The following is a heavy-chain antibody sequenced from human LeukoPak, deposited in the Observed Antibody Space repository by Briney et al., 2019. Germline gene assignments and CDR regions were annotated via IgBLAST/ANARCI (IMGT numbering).Heavy chain of an antibody. Sequence: GASVKVSCKASGGTFSSYAISWVRQAPGQGLEWMGGIIPIFGTANYAQKFQGRVTITTDESTSTAYMELSSLRSEDTAVYYCASLMYYYDSSGYSHHFDYWGQGTLVTVSS. CDR3: ASLMYYYDSSGYSHHFDY. CDR2: IIPIFGTA. D-gene: IGHD3-22*01. V-gene: IGHV1-69*05. CDR1: GGTFSSYA. J-gene: IGHJ4*02.